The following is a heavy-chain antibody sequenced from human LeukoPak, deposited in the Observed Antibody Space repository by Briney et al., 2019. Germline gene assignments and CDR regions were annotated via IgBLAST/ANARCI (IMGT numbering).Heavy chain of an antibody. CDR3: ARHRGQGAFDI. Sequence: GDSLKISCQGFGYSFNTYWTGWVRQMPGKGLEWMGIIYPADSDTRYRPSFQGQVTISADKSISTTYLEWSSLTASDTATCYCARHRGQGAFDIWGRGTVVTVSP. J-gene: IGHJ3*02. CDR1: GYSFNTYW. V-gene: IGHV5-51*01. CDR2: IYPADSDT.